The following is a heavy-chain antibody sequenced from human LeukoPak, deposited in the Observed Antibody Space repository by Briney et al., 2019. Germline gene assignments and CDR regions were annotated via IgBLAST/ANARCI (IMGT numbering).Heavy chain of an antibody. J-gene: IGHJ5*02. V-gene: IGHV3-30-3*02. CDR1: GFTFSSYA. Sequence: GRSLRLSCAASGFTFSSYAMHWVRQAPGKGLEWVSLIAYDGSNKYYADSEKGRFTISRDNSKTTLYLQMNSLRVEETAVYYCAKTGLSFVAGSYYHWAQAPLVTVSS. D-gene: IGHD3-10*01. CDR2: IAYDGSNK. CDR3: AKTGLSFVAGSYYH.